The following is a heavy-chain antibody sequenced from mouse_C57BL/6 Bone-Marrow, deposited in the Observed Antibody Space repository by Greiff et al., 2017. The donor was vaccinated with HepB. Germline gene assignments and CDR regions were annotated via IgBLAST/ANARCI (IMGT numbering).Heavy chain of an antibody. Sequence: VQLQPRLASLLPRWAPVKMSFPSSGSNYSSSFLPFVKQRPGQGLEWIGDIYPGSGSTNYNEKFKSKATLTVDTSSSTAYMQLSSLTSEDSAVYYCARYYGSRKDYWGQGTTLTVSS. V-gene: IGHV1-55*01. CDR2: IYPGSGST. J-gene: IGHJ2*01. D-gene: IGHD1-1*01. CDR3: ARYYGSRKDY. CDR1: GSNYSSSF.